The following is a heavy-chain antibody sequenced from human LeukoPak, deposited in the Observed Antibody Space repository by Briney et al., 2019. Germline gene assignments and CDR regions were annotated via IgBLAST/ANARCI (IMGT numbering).Heavy chain of an antibody. CDR1: GFTFSTYY. CDR3: ARDGEATSLSYLDH. Sequence: PGGSLRLSCAASGFTFSTYYFNWVRQAPGKGLEWVSSISRPSTYTYYTASVKGRFTISRDNAKNSLYLQMNSLRDEDTAVYYCARDGEATSLSYLDHWGQGTLVTVSS. CDR2: ISRPSTYT. J-gene: IGHJ4*02. D-gene: IGHD3-10*01. V-gene: IGHV3-21*01.